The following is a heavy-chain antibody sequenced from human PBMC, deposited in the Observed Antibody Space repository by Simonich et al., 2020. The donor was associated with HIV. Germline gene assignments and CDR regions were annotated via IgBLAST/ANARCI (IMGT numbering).Heavy chain of an antibody. J-gene: IGHJ6*03. CDR2: INHSGST. CDR3: ARIGPDYYRGYYYVDV. Sequence: QVQLQQWGAGLLKPSETLSLTCAAYGGSLSGYYWSWIRQPPGRGLEWFGEINHSGSTNYNPSLKRRVTISVDTSKKQISLKVRAVTAADTAVYYCARIGPDYYRGYYYVDVWGKGTTVSVSS. V-gene: IGHV4-34*01. D-gene: IGHD3-10*01. CDR1: GGSLSGYY.